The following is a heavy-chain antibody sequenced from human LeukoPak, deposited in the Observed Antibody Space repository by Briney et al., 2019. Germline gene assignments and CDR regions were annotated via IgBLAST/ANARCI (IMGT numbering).Heavy chain of an antibody. Sequence: PGGSLRLSCAASGFTFSSYGMHWVRQAPGEGLEWVSSISYSSSYIYYADSVKGRFTISRDNAKNTLYLQMNSLRAEDTAVYYCARGYSYGSPYFDYWGQGTLVTVSS. CDR1: GFTFSSYG. D-gene: IGHD5-18*01. CDR3: ARGYSYGSPYFDY. V-gene: IGHV3-21*01. CDR2: ISYSSSYI. J-gene: IGHJ4*02.